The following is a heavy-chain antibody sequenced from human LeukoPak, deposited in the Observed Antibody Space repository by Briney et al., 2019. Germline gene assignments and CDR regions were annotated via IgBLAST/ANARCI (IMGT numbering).Heavy chain of an antibody. CDR1: GFTFDDYG. V-gene: IGHV3-9*01. Sequence: GGSLRLSCAASGFTFDDYGMSWVRQAPGKGLEGVSGISWNSGSMGYADSVKGRFTISRDNAKNSLYLQMHSLRAEDTALYYCAKDIYYYGSAYMDVWRKGTTVTVSS. CDR3: AKDIYYYGSAYMDV. D-gene: IGHD3-10*01. CDR2: ISWNSGSM. J-gene: IGHJ6*03.